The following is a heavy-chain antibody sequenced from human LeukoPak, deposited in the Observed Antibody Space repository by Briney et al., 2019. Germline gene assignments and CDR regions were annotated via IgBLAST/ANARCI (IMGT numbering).Heavy chain of an antibody. Sequence: GGSLRLSCAASGFTFSSYSMNWVRQAPRKGLEWVSSISSSSSYIYYADSVKGRFTISRDNAKNSLYLQMNSLRAEDTAVYYCARESIYCSSTSCYTFQLYYYYMDVWGKGTTVTVSS. D-gene: IGHD2-2*02. CDR1: GFTFSSYS. CDR3: ARESIYCSSTSCYTFQLYYYYMDV. CDR2: ISSSSSYI. V-gene: IGHV3-21*01. J-gene: IGHJ6*03.